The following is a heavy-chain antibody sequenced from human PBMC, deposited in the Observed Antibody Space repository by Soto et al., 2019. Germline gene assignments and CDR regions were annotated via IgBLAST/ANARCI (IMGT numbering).Heavy chain of an antibody. CDR1: GFTFRSYA. CDR2: ISGSGGST. V-gene: IGHV3-23*01. J-gene: IGHJ4*02. CDR3: AKDRVSTSYYDSSGSETACYFDY. Sequence: GGSLRLSCAASGFTFRSYAMSWVRQAPGKGLEWVSAISGSGGSTYYADSVKGRFTISRDNSKNTLYLQMNSLRAEDTAVYYCAKDRVSTSYYDSSGSETACYFDYWGQGTLVTVSS. D-gene: IGHD3-22*01.